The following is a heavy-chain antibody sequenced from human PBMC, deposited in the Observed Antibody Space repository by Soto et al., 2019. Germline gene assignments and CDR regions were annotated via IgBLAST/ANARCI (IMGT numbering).Heavy chain of an antibody. V-gene: IGHV5-51*01. CDR1: GYTFTGYW. D-gene: IGHD6-19*01. Sequence: GESLKISFKGSGYTFTGYWVAWVRQMPGRGPEWMGSIDPRDSDTRYSPSFQGQVTISVDKSTTTAHLQWRSLKASDTAIYYCARLDGYRSGWPLDTWGKGSRVTV. J-gene: IGHJ5*02. CDR3: ARLDGYRSGWPLDT. CDR2: IDPRDSDT.